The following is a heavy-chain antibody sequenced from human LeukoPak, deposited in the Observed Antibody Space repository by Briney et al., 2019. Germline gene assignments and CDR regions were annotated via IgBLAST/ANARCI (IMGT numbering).Heavy chain of an antibody. CDR1: GVSFSGYY. V-gene: IGHV4-34*01. CDR2: INHSGST. Sequence: ASEALSLTCAVYGVSFSGYYWSWIRQPPGKGLEWIGEINHSGSTNYNPSLKSRVTISVDTSKNQFSLKLSSVTAADTAVYYCARGTIAAAGHHHFDYWGQGTLVTVSS. J-gene: IGHJ4*02. CDR3: ARGTIAAAGHHHFDY. D-gene: IGHD6-13*01.